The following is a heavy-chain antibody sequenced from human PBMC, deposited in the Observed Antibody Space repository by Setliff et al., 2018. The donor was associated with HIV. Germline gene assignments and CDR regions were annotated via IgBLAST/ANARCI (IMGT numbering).Heavy chain of an antibody. J-gene: IGHJ3*02. CDR2: IIPIFGTA. D-gene: IGHD2-21*02. Sequence: SVKVSCKASGGTFSSFAISWVRQAPGQGLEWMGGIIPIFGTANYAQKFQGRVTITTDESTTTAYMELRSLRSEDTAVYYCAREPIGGDDAFDIWGQGTMVTVSS. CDR1: GGTFSSFA. CDR3: AREPIGGDDAFDI. V-gene: IGHV1-69*05.